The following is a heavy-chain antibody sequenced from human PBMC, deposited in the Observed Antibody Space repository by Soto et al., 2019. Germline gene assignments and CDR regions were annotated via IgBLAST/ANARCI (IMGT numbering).Heavy chain of an antibody. Sequence: GGSLRLSCAASGFTFSSYWMSWVRQAPGKGLEWVANIKQDGSEKYYVDSVKGRFTISRDNAKNSLYLQMNSLRAEDTAVYYCARDRKDCSSTSCYYFDYWGQGTLVTVSS. V-gene: IGHV3-7*01. CDR3: ARDRKDCSSTSCYYFDY. D-gene: IGHD2-2*01. CDR2: IKQDGSEK. CDR1: GFTFSSYW. J-gene: IGHJ4*02.